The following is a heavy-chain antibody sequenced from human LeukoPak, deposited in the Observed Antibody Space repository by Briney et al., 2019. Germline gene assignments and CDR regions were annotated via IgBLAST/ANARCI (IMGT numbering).Heavy chain of an antibody. J-gene: IGHJ4*02. CDR1: GYTFTSYY. Sequence: ASVKVSCKASGYTFTSYYMHWVRQAPGQGLEWMGIINPSGGSTSYAQKFQGRVTMTRDMSTSTVYMELSSLRSEDTAVYYCARDPLERFGGVIVREGGVYFDYWGQGTLVTVSS. D-gene: IGHD3-16*02. CDR2: INPSGGST. V-gene: IGHV1-46*01. CDR3: ARDPLERFGGVIVREGGVYFDY.